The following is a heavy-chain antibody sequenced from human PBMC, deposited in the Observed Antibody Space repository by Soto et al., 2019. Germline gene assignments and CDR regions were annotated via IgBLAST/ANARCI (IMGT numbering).Heavy chain of an antibody. J-gene: IGHJ3*02. CDR2: INPNSGGT. D-gene: IGHD3-3*01. CDR1: GYTFTDYY. V-gene: IGHV1-2*02. Sequence: ASVKVSCKASGYTFTDYYMHWVRQAPGQGLEWMGWINPNSGGTKYAQKFQGRVTLTRDTSISTAYMDLSSLRSDDTAVYYCASPQYYDADGPYPWDGFEIWGQGTVVTVSS. CDR3: ASPQYYDADGPYPWDGFEI.